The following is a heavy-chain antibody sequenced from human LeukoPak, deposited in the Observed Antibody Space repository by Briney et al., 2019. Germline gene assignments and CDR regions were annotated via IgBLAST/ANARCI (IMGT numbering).Heavy chain of an antibody. J-gene: IGHJ4*02. V-gene: IGHV4-59*01. CDR2: IHYTGST. CDR3: ARVAYNGYYTHSFDY. Sequence: PSETLSLTCTVSGASISSYYWSWIRQPPGKGLEWIGKIHYTGSTDYNPSLKSRVSISLYTSKSQFSLNLSSVPAADTAVYYCARVAYNGYYTHSFDYWGQGILVTVSS. D-gene: IGHD3-3*01. CDR1: GASISSYY.